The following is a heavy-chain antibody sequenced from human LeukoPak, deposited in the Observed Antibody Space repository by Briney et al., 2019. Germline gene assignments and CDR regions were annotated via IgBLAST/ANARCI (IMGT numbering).Heavy chain of an antibody. CDR1: GYTFTDYY. V-gene: IGHV1-2*02. CDR3: ASDRVVADY. CDR2: INPTTGGT. J-gene: IGHJ4*02. Sequence: ASVKVSCKASGYTFTDYYIHWVRQAPGQGFEWMGWINPTTGGTKYARKFQGRVTLTRDTSITAVYMALSRLRSDDTAVYYCASDRVVADYWGQGTLVTVSS. D-gene: IGHD2-15*01.